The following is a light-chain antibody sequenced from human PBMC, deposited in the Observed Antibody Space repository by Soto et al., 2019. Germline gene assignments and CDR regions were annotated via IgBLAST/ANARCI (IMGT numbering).Light chain of an antibody. J-gene: IGKJ2*01. CDR3: QQYYTLYT. V-gene: IGKV1-5*01. Sequence: DIQMTQSPSTLSASVGDRVTSACRASQNISNWLAWYQQRPGRAPNLLIHDASTLESGVPSRFSGSGSVTEFTLTISSLQPDDFATYYCQQYYTLYTFGQGTKLEIK. CDR1: QNISNW. CDR2: DAS.